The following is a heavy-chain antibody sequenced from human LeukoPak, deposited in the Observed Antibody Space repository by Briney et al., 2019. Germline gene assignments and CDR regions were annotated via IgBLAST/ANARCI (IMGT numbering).Heavy chain of an antibody. J-gene: IGHJ4*02. CDR2: IKEDGSEA. CDR3: ARERKYDIDY. V-gene: IGHV3-7*01. CDR1: GFTFSRYW. D-gene: IGHD2-8*01. Sequence: AGSLRLSCAASGFTFSRYWMTWVRQAPGKGLEWVGNIKEDGSEAYYADSVKGRFTISRDNARNSLFLQMNSLRPEDTAVYYCARERKYDIDYWGQGTLVTVSS.